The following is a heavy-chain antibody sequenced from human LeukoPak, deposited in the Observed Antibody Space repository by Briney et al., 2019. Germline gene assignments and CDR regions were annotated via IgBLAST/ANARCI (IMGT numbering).Heavy chain of an antibody. V-gene: IGHV4-34*01. Sequence: SETLSLTCGVSGGSFSKYYWSWIRQPPGKGLEWIGEINRSGSTNYNPSLESRVTISVDTSKNQFSLKLSSVTAADTAVYFCAGSGLTTVLYLDWGQGALVTVSS. CDR3: AGSGLTTVLYLD. J-gene: IGHJ4*02. D-gene: IGHD4-11*01. CDR2: INRSGST. CDR1: GGSFSKYY.